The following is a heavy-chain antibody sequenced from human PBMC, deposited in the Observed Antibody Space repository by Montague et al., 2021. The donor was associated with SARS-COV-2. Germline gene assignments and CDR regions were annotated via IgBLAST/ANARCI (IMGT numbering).Heavy chain of an antibody. CDR3: ARGGFVQTGTTFDY. J-gene: IGHJ4*02. CDR2: ISYDGSNK. Sequence: SRRISCAASGFSFTKDAMHWVRQAPGKGLEWVAVISYDGSNKYYADSVKGRFTISRDNSKNTLYLQMNSLRAEDTAVYYCARGGFVQTGTTFDYWGQGTLVTVSS. V-gene: IGHV3-30-3*01. D-gene: IGHD1-1*01. CDR1: GFSFTKDA.